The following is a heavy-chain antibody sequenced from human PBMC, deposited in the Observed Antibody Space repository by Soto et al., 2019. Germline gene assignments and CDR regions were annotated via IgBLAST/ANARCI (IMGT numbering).Heavy chain of an antibody. J-gene: IGHJ4*02. CDR2: IIPIFGTA. V-gene: IGHV1-69*06. CDR1: GGTFSSYA. CDR3: ASSHSSGSFDY. Sequence: VASVKVSCKASGGTFSSYAISWVRQAPGQGLEWMGGIIPIFGTANYAQKFQGRVTITADKSTSTAYMELSSLRSEDTAVYYCASSHSSGSFDYWGQGTLVTVSS. D-gene: IGHD3-22*01.